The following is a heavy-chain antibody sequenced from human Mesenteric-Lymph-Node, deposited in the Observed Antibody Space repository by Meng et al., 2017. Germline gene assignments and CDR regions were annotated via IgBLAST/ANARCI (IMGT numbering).Heavy chain of an antibody. J-gene: IGHJ4*02. D-gene: IGHD5-12*01. CDR1: DGFTTSDDYY. CDR2: IHYSGTT. CDR3: ARDSPGGYGYFDS. Sequence: QVQLQESVPGLVKPSQTLSPTCTVSDGFTTSDDYYWSWIRQPPGKGLEWIGYIHYSGTTYYNPSLKSRIAISLDTSKNQFSLNLNSVTAADAAVYYCARDSPGGYGYFDSWGQGTLVTVSS. V-gene: IGHV4-30-4*01.